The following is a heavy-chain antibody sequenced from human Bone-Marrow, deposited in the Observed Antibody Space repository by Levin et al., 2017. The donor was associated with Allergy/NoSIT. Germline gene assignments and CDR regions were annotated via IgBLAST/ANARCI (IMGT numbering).Heavy chain of an antibody. V-gene: IGHV4-34*01. J-gene: IGHJ4*02. CDR1: GGSFKNTY. D-gene: IGHD3-3*01. Sequence: SQTLSLTCAVYGGSFKNTYYNWIRQSPGKGLEWIGEINQSGSTNYNPSLRSRVTLSVDTSKYQFSLNLASVTAADTAIYYCAIDGGRSGFKDWGQGTLVTVSS. CDR2: INQSGST. CDR3: AIDGGRSGFKD.